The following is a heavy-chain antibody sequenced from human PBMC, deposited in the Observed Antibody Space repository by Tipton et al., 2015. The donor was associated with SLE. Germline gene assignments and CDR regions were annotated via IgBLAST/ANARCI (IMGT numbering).Heavy chain of an antibody. Sequence: TLSLTCTVSDGSITNDNHYWSWIRQPPGKGLEWIGEINHSGGTNYNPSLKSRVTISVDTSKNQFSLKLRSVTAADTAVYYCARAPGLDRDYYYYYYMDVWGKGTAVTVSS. D-gene: IGHD3/OR15-3a*01. CDR2: INHSGGT. V-gene: IGHV4-39*07. CDR3: ARAPGLDRDYYYYYYMDV. CDR1: DGSITNDNHY. J-gene: IGHJ6*03.